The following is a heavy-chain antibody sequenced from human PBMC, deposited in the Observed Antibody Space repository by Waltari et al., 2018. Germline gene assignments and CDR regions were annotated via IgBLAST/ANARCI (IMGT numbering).Heavy chain of an antibody. CDR3: TRDSSSWYAY. Sequence: EVQLVESGGGLVQPGRSLRLSCTASGFIFGDYDMSWVRQAPGKGLEWVGFIRSKAYGGTTEYAASVKGRFTISRDDSKSIAYLQMNSLKTEDTAVYYCTRDSSSWYAYWGQGTLVTVSS. CDR1: GFIFGDYD. D-gene: IGHD6-13*01. CDR2: IRSKAYGGTT. V-gene: IGHV3-49*04. J-gene: IGHJ4*02.